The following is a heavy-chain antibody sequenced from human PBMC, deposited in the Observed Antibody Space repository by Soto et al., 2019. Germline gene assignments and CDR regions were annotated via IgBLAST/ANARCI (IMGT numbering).Heavy chain of an antibody. CDR1: GYTFTSYG. CDR2: ISAYNGNT. V-gene: IGHV1-18*01. Sequence: ASLKVSCKASGYTFTSYGISWVQQAPGQGLEWMGWISAYNGNTNYAQKLQGRVTMTTDTSTSTAYMELRSLRSDDTAVYYCARETSGYSYGELDYWGXGTLVTVSS. D-gene: IGHD5-18*01. CDR3: ARETSGYSYGELDY. J-gene: IGHJ4*02.